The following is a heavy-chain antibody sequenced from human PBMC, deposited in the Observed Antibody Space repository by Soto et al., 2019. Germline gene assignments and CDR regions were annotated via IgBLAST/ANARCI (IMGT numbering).Heavy chain of an antibody. CDR3: ARVDSSGYRSRHFDY. Sequence: ASVKVSCKASGYTFTGYYMHWVRQAPGQGLEWMGWINPNSGGTNFAQKFQGWVTMTRDTSISTAYMELSRLRSDDTAVYYCARVDSSGYRSRHFDYWGQGTLVTVSS. J-gene: IGHJ4*02. CDR2: INPNSGGT. V-gene: IGHV1-2*04. CDR1: GYTFTGYY. D-gene: IGHD3-22*01.